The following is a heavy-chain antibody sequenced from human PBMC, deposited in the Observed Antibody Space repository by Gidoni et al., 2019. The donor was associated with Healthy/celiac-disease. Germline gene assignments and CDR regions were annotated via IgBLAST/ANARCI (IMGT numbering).Heavy chain of an antibody. CDR2: INWNSARA. Sequence: EVKLVESAGDLVQPGTSLRPSCEVSGFTSDDYAMHWVRKGPGKGLEWVSGINWNSARAGYAESVEGRFTISRDNAKKSLYLQMTSLRPEDTAVYYCAKARGFTYGIDAFDIWGHGTMVTVSS. D-gene: IGHD5-18*01. V-gene: IGHV3-9*02. J-gene: IGHJ3*02. CDR3: AKARGFTYGIDAFDI. CDR1: GFTSDDYA.